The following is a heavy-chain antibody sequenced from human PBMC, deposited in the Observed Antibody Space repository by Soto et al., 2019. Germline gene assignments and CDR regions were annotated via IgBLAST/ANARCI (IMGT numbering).Heavy chain of an antibody. D-gene: IGHD3-10*01. Sequence: EVQLLESGGGLVQPGGSLRLSCAASGFTFSSYAMSWVRQAPGKGLEWVSAISGSGGSTYYADSVKGRFTISRDNSKNTRYLQMNSLRAEDTAVYYCAGSGRYYYYGMDVWGQGTTVTVSS. CDR1: GFTFSSYA. V-gene: IGHV3-23*01. J-gene: IGHJ6*02. CDR3: AGSGRYYYYGMDV. CDR2: ISGSGGST.